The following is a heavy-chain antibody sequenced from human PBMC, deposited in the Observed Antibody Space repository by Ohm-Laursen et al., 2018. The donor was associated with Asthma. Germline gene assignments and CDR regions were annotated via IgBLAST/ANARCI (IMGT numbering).Heavy chain of an antibody. V-gene: IGHV3-11*01. CDR3: ARDRSYTFY. CDR1: GFTFSDHY. J-gene: IGHJ4*02. D-gene: IGHD3-16*01. CDR2: ISSSGTTI. Sequence: SLRLSCSATGFTFSDHYMSWIRQAPGKGLEWVSYISSSGTTIYYADSVKGRFTISRDNAKNSLFLQMNSLRAEDTAVYYCARDRSYTFYWGQGTLVTVSS.